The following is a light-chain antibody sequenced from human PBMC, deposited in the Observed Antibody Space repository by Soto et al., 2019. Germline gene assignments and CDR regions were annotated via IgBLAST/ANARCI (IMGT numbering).Light chain of an antibody. CDR2: WAS. CDR1: QTVLYISNNKNY. Sequence: DIVMTQSPDSLAVSLGERATIDCKSSQTVLYISNNKNYLAWYQQKPGQPPKLLIYWASTRESGVPDRFSGSGSATDFTLTISSLQEEVVAVYYCQQFFTTPWTFGRGTKVEIK. CDR3: QQFFTTPWT. V-gene: IGKV4-1*01. J-gene: IGKJ1*01.